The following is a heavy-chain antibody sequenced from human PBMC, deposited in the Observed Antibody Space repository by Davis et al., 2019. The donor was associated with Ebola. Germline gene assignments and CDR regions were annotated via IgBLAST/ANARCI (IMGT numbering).Heavy chain of an antibody. D-gene: IGHD2-21*02. CDR3: ARGMTAYCGGDCYTNFDY. V-gene: IGHV1-18*01. CDR1: GYTFTSYG. J-gene: IGHJ4*02. Sequence: ASVKVSCKASGYTFTSYGISWVRQAPGQGLEWMGWISASNGNTNYAQKLQGRVTMTTDTSTSKAYMELRSLRSDNPTVYYCARGMTAYCGGDCYTNFDYWGQGTLVTVSS. CDR2: ISASNGNT.